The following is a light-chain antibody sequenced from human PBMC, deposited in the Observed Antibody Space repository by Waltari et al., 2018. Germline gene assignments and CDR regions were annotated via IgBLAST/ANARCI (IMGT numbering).Light chain of an antibody. CDR2: DNN. J-gene: IGLJ2*01. CDR1: SSNIGTTY. Sequence: QSVLTQPPSVSAAPGQKVTISCSGTSSNIGTTYVSWYQQFPGTAPKLLIYDNNKRPSGIPDRFSGSKSGTSATLVITGLQTGDEADYYCGTWDTSLSKVFGGGTKLTVL. CDR3: GTWDTSLSKV. V-gene: IGLV1-51*01.